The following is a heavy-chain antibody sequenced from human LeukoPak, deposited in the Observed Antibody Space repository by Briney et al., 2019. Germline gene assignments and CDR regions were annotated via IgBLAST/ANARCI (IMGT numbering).Heavy chain of an antibody. D-gene: IGHD4-11*01. CDR1: GFTFDDYA. Sequence: GGSLRLSCAASGFTFDDYAMHWVRQAPGKGLEWVSGISWNSGSIGYADSVKGRFTISRDNAKNSLYLQMNSLRAEDTAVYYCARVDPGYSNYYFDYWGQGTLVTVSS. CDR2: ISWNSGSI. V-gene: IGHV3-9*01. J-gene: IGHJ4*02. CDR3: ARVDPGYSNYYFDY.